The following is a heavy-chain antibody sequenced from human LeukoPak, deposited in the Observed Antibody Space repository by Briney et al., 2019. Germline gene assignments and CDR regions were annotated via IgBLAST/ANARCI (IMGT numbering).Heavy chain of an antibody. CDR1: GYTFTGYY. V-gene: IGHV1-2*02. D-gene: IGHD2-2*01. J-gene: IGHJ6*03. CDR3: ARAVRDIVVVPAADYYYYYMDV. Sequence: ASVKASCKASGYTFTGYYMHWVRQAPGQGLEWMGWINPNSGGTNYAQKFQGRATMTRDTSISTAYMELSRLRSDDTAVYYCARAVRDIVVVPAADYYYYYMDVWGKGTTVTVSS. CDR2: INPNSGGT.